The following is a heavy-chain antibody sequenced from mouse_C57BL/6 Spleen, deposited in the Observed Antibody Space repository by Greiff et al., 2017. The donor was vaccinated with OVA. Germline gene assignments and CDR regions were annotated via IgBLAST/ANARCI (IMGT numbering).Heavy chain of an antibody. J-gene: IGHJ2*01. D-gene: IGHD1-1*02. CDR3: ASEVGDYGDY. CDR2: ILPGSGST. V-gene: IGHV1-9*01. CDR1: GFSFTGYW. Sequence: VQLQQSGPALMKPGASVKLSCTASGFSFTGYWIDWVQQRPGQGLAWIGEILPGSGSTTSNAQFKAKATFTADTSSNTAYMQHSSLTTEDSAIYDWASEVGDYGDYWGQGTTLTVAS.